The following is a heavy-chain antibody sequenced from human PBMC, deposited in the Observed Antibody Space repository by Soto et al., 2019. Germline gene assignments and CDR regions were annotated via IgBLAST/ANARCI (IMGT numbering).Heavy chain of an antibody. V-gene: IGHV1-18*04. D-gene: IGHD4-17*01. CDR2: ISPLKGRT. J-gene: IGHJ1*01. CDR1: GYTFTSYG. CDR3: ARDYGDRPEYFKH. Sequence: QVQLVQSGPDLKRPGASMKVSCKASGYTFTSYGISWVRQAPGQGLEWMAWISPLKGRTQYSQKAQGRVTLSTDPSSNTAYMEMPTLRVDDTAVYYCARDYGDRPEYFKHWGQGTLVTVS.